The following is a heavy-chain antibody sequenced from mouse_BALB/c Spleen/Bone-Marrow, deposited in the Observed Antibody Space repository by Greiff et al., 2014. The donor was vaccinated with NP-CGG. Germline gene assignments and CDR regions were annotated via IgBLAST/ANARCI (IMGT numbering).Heavy chain of an antibody. CDR2: ISDGGSYT. Sequence: EVKLVESGGGLVKPGGSLKLSCTASGFIFSDYYMYWVRQTPEKRLEWVAAISDGGSYTYYPDSVKGRFTISRDNAKNNLYLQMSSLKSEDTAMYYCARSGEIYGAMDYWGQGTSVTVSS. D-gene: IGHD1-1*02. CDR3: ARSGEIYGAMDY. V-gene: IGHV5-4*02. J-gene: IGHJ4*01. CDR1: GFIFSDYY.